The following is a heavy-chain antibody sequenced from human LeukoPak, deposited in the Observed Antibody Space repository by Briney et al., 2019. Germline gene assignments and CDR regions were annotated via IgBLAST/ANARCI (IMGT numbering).Heavy chain of an antibody. CDR3: ARLPGFCSSTSCYSGIDWFDP. D-gene: IGHD2-2*01. CDR2: ISSSGSTI. J-gene: IGHJ5*02. V-gene: IGHV3-48*03. CDR1: GFTFSSYE. Sequence: GGSLRLSCAASGFTFSSYEMNRVRQAPGKGLEWVSYISSSGSTIYYADSVKGRFTISRDNAKNSLYLQMNSLRAEDTAVYYCARLPGFCSSTSCYSGIDWFDPWGQGTLVTVSS.